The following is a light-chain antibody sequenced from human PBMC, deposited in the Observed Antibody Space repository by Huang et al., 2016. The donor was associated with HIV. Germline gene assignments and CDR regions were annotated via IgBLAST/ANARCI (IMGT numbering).Light chain of an antibody. CDR3: QQRSNLAEFT. CDR1: QSVSNY. V-gene: IGKV3-11*01. Sequence: EIVLTQSTATLSLSPGERATLSCRASQSVSNYLAWYQQKPGQAPRLLIYYASNRATGIPARFSGSGSGTDFTLTISSLEPEDFAVYDCQQRSNLAEFTFGQGTRLEMK. CDR2: YAS. J-gene: IGKJ5*01.